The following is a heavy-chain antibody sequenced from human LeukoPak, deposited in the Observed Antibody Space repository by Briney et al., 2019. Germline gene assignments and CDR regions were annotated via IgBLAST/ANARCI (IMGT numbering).Heavy chain of an antibody. CDR3: ARTTSVSYVGDAFDI. Sequence: GGSLRLSCVASGFTFSSNGMHWVRQAPGKGLEWVTFIQYDGSKKYYADSVKGRFTISRDNSKNTLYLEMNSLRAEDTAVYYCARTTSVSYVGDAFDIWGQGTMVTVSS. J-gene: IGHJ3*02. V-gene: IGHV3-30*02. CDR2: IQYDGSKK. CDR1: GFTFSSNG. D-gene: IGHD1-26*01.